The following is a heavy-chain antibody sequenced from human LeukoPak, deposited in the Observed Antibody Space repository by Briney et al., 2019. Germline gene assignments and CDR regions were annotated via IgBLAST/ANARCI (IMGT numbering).Heavy chain of an antibody. CDR3: AKANAFDI. J-gene: IGHJ3*02. CDR2: ISYDGSNK. V-gene: IGHV3-30*18. CDR1: GFTFSSYG. Sequence: GGSLILSCAASGFTFSSYGMHWVRQAPGKGLEWVAVISYDGSNKYYADSVKGRFTISRDNSKNTLYLQMNSLRAEDTAVYYCAKANAFDIWGHGTMVTVSS.